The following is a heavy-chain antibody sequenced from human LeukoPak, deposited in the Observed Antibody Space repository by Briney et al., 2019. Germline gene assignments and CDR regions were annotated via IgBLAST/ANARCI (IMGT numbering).Heavy chain of an antibody. CDR3: ARAGVMVATNYYGMDV. CDR1: GYTFTSYG. Sequence: ASVKVSCKASGYTFTSYGISWVRQAPGQGLERMGWISAYNGNTNYAQKLQGRVTMTTDTSTSTAYMELRSLRSDDTAVYYCARAGVMVATNYYGMDVWGQGTTVTVSS. V-gene: IGHV1-18*01. J-gene: IGHJ6*02. D-gene: IGHD5-12*01. CDR2: ISAYNGNT.